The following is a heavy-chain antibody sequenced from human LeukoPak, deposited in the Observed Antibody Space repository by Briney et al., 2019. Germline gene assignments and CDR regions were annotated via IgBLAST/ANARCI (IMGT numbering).Heavy chain of an antibody. D-gene: IGHD6-19*01. J-gene: IGHJ4*02. Sequence: GGSLRLSCAASGFTFSNYNMNWVRQAPGKGLEWVSYISSSSGTIYYADSVKGRFTISRDNAKSSLHLQMNSLSAEDTAVYYCARDRDTSGWYGGYWGQGILVTVSS. CDR1: GFTFSNYN. V-gene: IGHV3-48*01. CDR3: ARDRDTSGWYGGY. CDR2: ISSSSGTI.